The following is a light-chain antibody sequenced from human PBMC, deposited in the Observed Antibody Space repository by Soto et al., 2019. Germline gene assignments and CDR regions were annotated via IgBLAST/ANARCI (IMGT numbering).Light chain of an antibody. CDR2: GVS. Sequence: DIQMTQSPSSLSASVGDRVTITCRASQGVANYLGCYQQKPGKVPKALIYGVSTLQSGVPSRFSGSGSDTDFTLTISSLQPEDAATYYCQHYRSAQMTFGQGTKVEIK. CDR1: QGVANY. V-gene: IGKV1-27*01. J-gene: IGKJ1*01. CDR3: QHYRSAQMT.